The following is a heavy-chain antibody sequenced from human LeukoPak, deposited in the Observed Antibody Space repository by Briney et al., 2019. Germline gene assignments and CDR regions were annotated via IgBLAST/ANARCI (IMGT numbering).Heavy chain of an antibody. J-gene: IGHJ3*02. V-gene: IGHV3-30-3*01. CDR2: ISYDGNNK. CDR1: GFTLSRHA. D-gene: IGHD3-22*01. CDR3: ARSHYDSSGYYYGFRAFDM. Sequence: PGRPLRLSCAASGFTLSRHAMHWVRQAPGKGLEWVAVISYDGNNKYYADSVKGRFTISRDNSKNTLYLQMNSLRAEGTAVYYCARSHYDSSGYYYGFRAFDMWGQGTMVTVSS.